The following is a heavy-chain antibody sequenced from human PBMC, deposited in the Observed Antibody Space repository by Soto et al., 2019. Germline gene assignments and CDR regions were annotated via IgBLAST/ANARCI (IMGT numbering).Heavy chain of an antibody. J-gene: IGHJ3*02. CDR2: IYYSGNT. D-gene: IGHD6-19*01. CDR3: ARTKGQWLDYAFDI. CDR1: GGSISSYY. V-gene: IGHV4-59*01. Sequence: QVQLQESGPGLVKPSETLSLTCTVSGGSISSYYWSWIRQPPGKGLEWIGNIYYSGNTNYNPSLKIRGTITVDTSKNQFSLKLNSLAAADTAVYYCARTKGQWLDYAFDISGQGTMVTVAS.